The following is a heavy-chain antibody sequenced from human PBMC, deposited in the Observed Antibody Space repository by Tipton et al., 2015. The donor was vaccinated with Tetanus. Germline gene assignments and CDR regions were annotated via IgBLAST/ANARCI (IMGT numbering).Heavy chain of an antibody. Sequence: TLSFTCTVSGGSVRSGDYQWNWIRQPPGKGLEWLAYISYSGSTNSNYALKSRITISRDTSKNQISLKLTSVTAADTAVYYCARANYNFPKKGPFDSWGQGTLVIVSS. V-gene: IGHV4-61*08. CDR1: GGSVRSGDYQ. CDR3: ARANYNFPKKGPFDS. D-gene: IGHD3-3*01. CDR2: ISYSGST. J-gene: IGHJ4*02.